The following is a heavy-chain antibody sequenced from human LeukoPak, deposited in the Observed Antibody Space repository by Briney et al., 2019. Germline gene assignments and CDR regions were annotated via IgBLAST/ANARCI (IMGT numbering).Heavy chain of an antibody. CDR2: ISYDGSNN. Sequence: GGSLRLSCAASGFTLSSYGFHWVRQAPGKGREWVALISYDGSNNHYADSVKGRFAISRDNSKNTLYLQMNSLRAEDTAVYYCARERTSGWDAFDFWGQGTLVTVSS. D-gene: IGHD6-19*01. J-gene: IGHJ4*02. V-gene: IGHV3-30*03. CDR1: GFTLSSYG. CDR3: ARERTSGWDAFDF.